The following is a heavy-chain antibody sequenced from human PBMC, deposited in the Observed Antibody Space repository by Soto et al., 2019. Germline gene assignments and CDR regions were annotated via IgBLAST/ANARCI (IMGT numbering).Heavy chain of an antibody. CDR2: IIPILGIA. V-gene: IGHV1-69*02. Sequence: ASVKVSCKASGGTFSSYTISWVRQAPGQGLEWMGRIIPILGIANYAQKFQGRVTITADKSTSTAYMELSSLRSEDTAVYYCARAVYDSSGYFIHWGQGTLVTVSS. CDR3: ARAVYDSSGYFIH. CDR1: GGTFSSYT. J-gene: IGHJ4*02. D-gene: IGHD3-22*01.